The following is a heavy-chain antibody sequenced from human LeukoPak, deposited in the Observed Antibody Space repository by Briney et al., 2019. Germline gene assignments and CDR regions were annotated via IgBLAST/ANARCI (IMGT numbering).Heavy chain of an antibody. V-gene: IGHV3-33*01. CDR3: ARQTPQDY. J-gene: IGHJ4*02. Sequence: TGGSLRLSCAASGFTFSSYGMHWVRQAPGKGLEWVAVILSDGSKEFYTDSVKGRFTISRDNSKNTLYLQMNSLRAEDTAVYYCARQTPQDYWGQGTLVTVSS. CDR2: ILSDGSKE. CDR1: GFTFSSYG.